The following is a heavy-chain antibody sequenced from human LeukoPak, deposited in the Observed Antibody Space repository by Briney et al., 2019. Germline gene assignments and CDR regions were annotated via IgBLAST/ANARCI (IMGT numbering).Heavy chain of an antibody. D-gene: IGHD6-19*01. J-gene: IGHJ6*02. V-gene: IGHV3-7*03. CDR1: GFTFSTYW. CDR3: AKDLHPLSSGWFNGIYYYYYGMDV. Sequence: AGSLRLSCAASGFTFSTYWMSWVRQAPGKGLEWVANIRQDGSKIYYVDSVKGRFTISRDNAKNSLYLQMNSLRAEDTAVYYCAKDLHPLSSGWFNGIYYYYYGMDVWGQGTTVTVSS. CDR2: IRQDGSKI.